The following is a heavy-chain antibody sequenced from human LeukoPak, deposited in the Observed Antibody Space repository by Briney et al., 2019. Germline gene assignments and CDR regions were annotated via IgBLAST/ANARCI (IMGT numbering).Heavy chain of an antibody. CDR2: ISSSSSNI. D-gene: IGHD3-10*01. V-gene: IGHV3-21*01. Sequence: GGSLRLSCAASGFTFSSYSMNWVRQAPGKGLEWVSSISSSSSNIYYADSVKGRFTISRDNAKKSLYLQMKSLRAEDTAVYYCARGTLYYGSESYDYWGQGTLVAVSS. CDR3: ARGTLYYGSESYDY. J-gene: IGHJ4*02. CDR1: GFTFSSYS.